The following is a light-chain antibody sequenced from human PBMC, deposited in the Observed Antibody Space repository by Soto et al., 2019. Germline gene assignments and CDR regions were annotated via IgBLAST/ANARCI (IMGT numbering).Light chain of an antibody. Sequence: IVLTQSPGTLCCSPGEIAALSFRASQSVSSYLAWYQQKPGQAPRLLIYDASSRATGIPDRFSGSGSGTDFTLTISRLEPEDFAVYYCQQYGSSPPITFGQGTRLEIK. CDR3: QQYGSSPPIT. V-gene: IGKV3-20*01. J-gene: IGKJ5*01. CDR2: DAS. CDR1: QSVSSY.